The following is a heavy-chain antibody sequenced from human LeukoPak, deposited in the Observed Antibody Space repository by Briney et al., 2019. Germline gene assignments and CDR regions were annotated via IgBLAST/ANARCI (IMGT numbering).Heavy chain of an antibody. J-gene: IGHJ6*04. CDR3: AELGITMIGGV. V-gene: IGHV3-7*01. D-gene: IGHD3-10*02. CDR2: IKQDRSEK. CDR1: GFTFSNYW. Sequence: PGGSLRLSCAASGFTFSNYWMSWVRQAPGKGLEWVANIKQDRSEKYYVDSVKGRFTISRDNAKNSLYLQMNSLRAEDTAVYYCAELGITMIGGVWGKGTTVTVSS.